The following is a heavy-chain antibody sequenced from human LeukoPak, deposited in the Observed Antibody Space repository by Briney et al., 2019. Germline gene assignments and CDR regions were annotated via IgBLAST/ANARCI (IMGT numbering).Heavy chain of an antibody. Sequence: GASVKVSCKASGYTFTGYYMHWVRQAPGQGLEWMGWINPKSGNTNYAQKFQERVTITRDMSTSTAYMELSSLKSEDTAVYYCAADLGSLGRRYYYYYYMDVWGKGTTVTVSS. CDR2: INPKSGNT. CDR1: GYTFTGYY. D-gene: IGHD6-13*01. CDR3: AADLGSLGRRYYYYYYMDV. J-gene: IGHJ6*03. V-gene: IGHV1-2*02.